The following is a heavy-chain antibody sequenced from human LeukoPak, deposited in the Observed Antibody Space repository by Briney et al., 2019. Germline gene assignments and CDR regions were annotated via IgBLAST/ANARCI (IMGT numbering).Heavy chain of an antibody. V-gene: IGHV1-18*01. J-gene: IGHJ6*02. CDR2: ISAYNGNT. CDR1: GYTFTSYG. CDR3: ARDLFAGATHYYYGMDV. Sequence: ASVKVSCKASGYTFTSYGISWVRQAPGQGLEWMGWISAYNGNTNYAQKLQVRVTMTTDTSTSTAYMELRSLRSDDTAVYYCARDLFAGATHYYYGMDVWGQGTTVTVSS. D-gene: IGHD1-26*01.